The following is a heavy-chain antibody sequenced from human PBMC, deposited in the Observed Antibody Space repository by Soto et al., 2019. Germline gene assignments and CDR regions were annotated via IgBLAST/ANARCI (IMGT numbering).Heavy chain of an antibody. CDR1: GASISSGGYY. CDR3: ARDWRHNWDAGGYYYYAMDV. Sequence: QVQLQESGPGLVKPSQTLSLTCTVSGASISSGGYYSWIRQHPGKDLEWIGYIYYSGTTYYNPSLKGRVSISIVTSKNQFSLKLSSVTAADTAVYYCARDWRHNWDAGGYYYYAMDVWGQGTTVTVSS. D-gene: IGHD1-1*01. CDR2: IYYSGTT. V-gene: IGHV4-31*03. J-gene: IGHJ6*02.